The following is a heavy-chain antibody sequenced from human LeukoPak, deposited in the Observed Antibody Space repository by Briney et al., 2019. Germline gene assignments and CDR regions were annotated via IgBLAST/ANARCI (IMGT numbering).Heavy chain of an antibody. D-gene: IGHD3-10*01. V-gene: IGHV1-2*02. J-gene: IGHJ4*02. CDR2: INPNSGGT. Sequence: SVKVSCKASGYILTGYYMHWVRQAPGRGREWMGWINPNSGGTNYAQKFQGRVTMTRDTTISTAYMELSRLRSDDTAVYYCARGGADYYYGSGSYPPDYWGQGTLVTVSS. CDR3: ARGGADYYYGSGSYPPDY. CDR1: GYILTGYY.